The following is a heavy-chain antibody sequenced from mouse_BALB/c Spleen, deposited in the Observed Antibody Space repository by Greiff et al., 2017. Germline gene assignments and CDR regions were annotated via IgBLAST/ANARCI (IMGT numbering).Heavy chain of an antibody. CDR2: INPYNGDT. J-gene: IGHJ2*01. Sequence: EVMLVESGPELVKPGASVKISCKASGYSFTGYFMNWVMQSHGKSLEWIGRINPYNGDTFYNQKFKGKATLTVDKSSSTAHMELRSLASEDSAVYYCAREGDGNYYFDYWGQGTTLTVSS. V-gene: IGHV1-20*02. D-gene: IGHD2-1*01. CDR1: GYSFTGYF. CDR3: AREGDGNYYFDY.